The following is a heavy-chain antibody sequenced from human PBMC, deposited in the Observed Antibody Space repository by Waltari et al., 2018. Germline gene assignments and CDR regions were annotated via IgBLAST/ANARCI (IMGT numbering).Heavy chain of an antibody. D-gene: IGHD3-22*01. CDR3: ARGGSGYPYYYYYMDV. V-gene: IGHV4-61*02. CDR1: GGSISSGSYY. J-gene: IGHJ6*03. CDR2: SYTSGST. Sequence: QVQLQESGPGLGKPSQTLSLTCTVSGGSISSGSYYWRWLRQPAGKGLEWIGRSYTSGSTNYNPSLKSRVTISVDTSKNQFSLKLSSVTAADTAVYYCARGGSGYPYYYYYMDVWGKGTTVTVSS.